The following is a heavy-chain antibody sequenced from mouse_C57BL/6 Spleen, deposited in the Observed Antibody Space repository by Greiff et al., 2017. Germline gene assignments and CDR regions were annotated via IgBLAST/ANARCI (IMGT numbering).Heavy chain of an antibody. CDR3: AYDYPWFAY. Sequence: QVHVKQPGAELVKPGASVKMSCKASGYTFTSYWITWVKQRPGQGLEWIGDIYPGSGSTNYNEKFKSKATLTVDTSSSTAYMQLSSLTSEDSAVYYCAYDYPWFAYWGQGTLVTVSA. J-gene: IGHJ3*01. V-gene: IGHV1-55*01. D-gene: IGHD2-4*01. CDR1: GYTFTSYW. CDR2: IYPGSGST.